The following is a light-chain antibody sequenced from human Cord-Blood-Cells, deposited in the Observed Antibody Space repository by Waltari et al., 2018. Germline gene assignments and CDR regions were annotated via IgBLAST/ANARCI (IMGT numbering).Light chain of an antibody. CDR3: NSRDSSGNHVV. Sequence: SSELTQDPAVSVALGPTVRNTCQGDSLRRHHASWYQQKPGQAPVLVIYGKNNRPSGTPDRFSGSSSGNTASLTITGAQAEDEADYYCNSRDSSGNHVVFGGGTKLTVL. J-gene: IGLJ2*01. CDR1: SLRRHH. V-gene: IGLV3-19*01. CDR2: GKN.